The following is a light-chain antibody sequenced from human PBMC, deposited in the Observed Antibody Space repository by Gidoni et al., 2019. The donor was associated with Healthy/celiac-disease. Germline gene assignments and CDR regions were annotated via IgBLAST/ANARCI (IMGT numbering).Light chain of an antibody. Sequence: IQMTQSPSSLSASVGDRVTITCRARQRSSSYLNWYKQKPGKAPKLLIYAASSLQSGVPSRFSGSGSGTDFTLTISSLQPEDFATYYCQQSYSTPITFGQGTRLEIK. V-gene: IGKV1-39*01. CDR3: QQSYSTPIT. CDR1: QRSSSY. J-gene: IGKJ5*01. CDR2: AAS.